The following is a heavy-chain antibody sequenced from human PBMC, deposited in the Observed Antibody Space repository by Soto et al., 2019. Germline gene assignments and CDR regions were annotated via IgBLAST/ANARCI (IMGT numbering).Heavy chain of an antibody. D-gene: IGHD3-10*01. CDR3: ARGSYHGSGSRADY. CDR2: IIPILGIA. CDR1: GGTFSSYT. Sequence: QVQLVQSGAEVKKPGSSVKVSCKASGGTFSSYTISWVRQAPGQGLEWMGRIIPILGIANYAQKFQGRVTITADKSTSTAYMELSSLRSEDTAVYYCARGSYHGSGSRADYWGQGTLVTVSS. J-gene: IGHJ4*02. V-gene: IGHV1-69*02.